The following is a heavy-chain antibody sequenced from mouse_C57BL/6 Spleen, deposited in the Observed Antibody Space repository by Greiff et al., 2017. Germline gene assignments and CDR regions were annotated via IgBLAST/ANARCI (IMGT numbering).Heavy chain of an antibody. V-gene: IGHV5-4*01. CDR3: ARDTLYGYDDY. CDR1: GFTFSSYA. J-gene: IGHJ2*01. D-gene: IGHD2-2*01. CDR2: ISAGGSYT. Sequence: EVKVVESGGGLVKPGGSLKLSCAASGFTFSSYAMSWVRQTPEKRLEWVATISAGGSYTYYPDNVKGRFTISRDNAKNNLYLQMSHLKSEDTAMYYCARDTLYGYDDYRGQGTTLTVSS.